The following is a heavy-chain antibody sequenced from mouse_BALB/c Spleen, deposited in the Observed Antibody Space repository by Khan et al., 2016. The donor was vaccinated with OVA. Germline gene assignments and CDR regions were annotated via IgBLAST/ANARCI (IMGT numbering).Heavy chain of an antibody. CDR1: GDSITSGY. CDR2: IIYTGYT. CDR3: ARSTYRYAFVY. V-gene: IGHV3-8*02. Sequence: EVQLQESGPSLVKPSQTLSLTCSVTGDSITSGYWNWIRKFPGNKLEYMGYIIYTGYTYYNPSLKSRLSITRHTSKNQYILQLNAGTEEDTATDYCARSTYRYAFVYWGQGTLVTVSA. D-gene: IGHD2-14*01. J-gene: IGHJ3*01.